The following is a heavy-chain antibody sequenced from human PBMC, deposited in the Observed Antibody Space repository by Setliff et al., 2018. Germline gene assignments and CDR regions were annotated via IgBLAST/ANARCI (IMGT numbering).Heavy chain of an antibody. V-gene: IGHV4-59*08. CDR2: VYYSGTA. CDR3: ARTGTYRYFDY. CDR1: DGSLSTYY. J-gene: IGHJ4*02. Sequence: SETLSLTCTVSDGSLSTYYWSWIRQPPGKGLEFIGYVYYSGTANYSPSLRSRVSMSLDTPKNQFSLKLRSVTAADTAVYYCARTGTYRYFDYWGQGALVTVSS. D-gene: IGHD1-1*01.